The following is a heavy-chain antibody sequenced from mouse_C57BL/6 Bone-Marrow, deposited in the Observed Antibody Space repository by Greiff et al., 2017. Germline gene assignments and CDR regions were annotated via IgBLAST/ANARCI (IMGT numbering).Heavy chain of an antibody. Sequence: QVQLKESGAELVRPGASVKVSCKASGYAFTNYLIEWVKQRPGQGLEWIGVINPGSGGTNYNEKFKGKATLTADKSSSTAYMQLSSLTSEDSAVYFCARWGYYGRGYFDYWGQGTTLTVSS. CDR2: INPGSGGT. D-gene: IGHD1-1*01. V-gene: IGHV1-54*01. J-gene: IGHJ2*01. CDR3: ARWGYYGRGYFDY. CDR1: GYAFTNYL.